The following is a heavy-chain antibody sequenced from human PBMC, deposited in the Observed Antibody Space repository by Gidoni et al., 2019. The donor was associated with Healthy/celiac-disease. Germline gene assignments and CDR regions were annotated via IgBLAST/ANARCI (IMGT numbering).Heavy chain of an antibody. CDR1: GFTFSGYW. V-gene: IGHV3-74*01. CDR3: ARADLGPVDPPDY. J-gene: IGHJ4*02. CDR2: INSDGSST. Sequence: EVQLVESGGGLVQPVGSLRLSCAASGFTFSGYWMHWVRQAPGKGLVWVSRINSDGSSTSYADSVKGRFTISRDNAKNTLYLQMNSLRAEDTAVYYCARADLGPVDPPDYWGQGTLVTVSS. D-gene: IGHD3-16*01.